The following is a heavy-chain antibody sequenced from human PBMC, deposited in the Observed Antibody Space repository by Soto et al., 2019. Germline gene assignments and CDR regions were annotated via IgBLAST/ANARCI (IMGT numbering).Heavy chain of an antibody. V-gene: IGHV3-30*18. J-gene: IGHJ4*02. CDR2: ISYDGSNK. Sequence: GGSLRLSCAASGFTFSSYGMHWVRQAPGKGLEWVAVISYDGSNKYYADSVKGRFTISRDNSKNTLYLQMNSLRAEDTAVYYCAKGVKYYYDSSGYYLHDYWGQGTLVTVSS. D-gene: IGHD3-22*01. CDR3: AKGVKYYYDSSGYYLHDY. CDR1: GFTFSSYG.